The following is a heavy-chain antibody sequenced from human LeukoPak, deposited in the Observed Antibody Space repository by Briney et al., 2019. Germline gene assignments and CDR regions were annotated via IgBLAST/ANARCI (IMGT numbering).Heavy chain of an antibody. D-gene: IGHD6-19*01. V-gene: IGHV1-46*01. Sequence: ASVKVSCNASGYTFTSYYMHWVRQAPGQGLEWMGIINPSGGSTSYAQKFQGRVTMTRDMSTSTVYMELSSLRSEDTAVYYCARQGVAGFFDPWGQGTLVTVSS. CDR3: ARQGVAGFFDP. CDR2: INPSGGST. CDR1: GYTFTSYY. J-gene: IGHJ5*02.